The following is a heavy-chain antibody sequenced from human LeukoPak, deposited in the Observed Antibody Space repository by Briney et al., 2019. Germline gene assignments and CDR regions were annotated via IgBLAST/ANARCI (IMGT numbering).Heavy chain of an antibody. J-gene: IGHJ4*02. V-gene: IGHV5-51*01. CDR2: IYPGDSDS. D-gene: IGHD2-15*01. CDR3: ARRRPGYCSGGSCYGYYFDY. Sequence: GESLKISCKGSGYSFTSYWIDWVRQMPGKGLEWMGIIYPGDSDSRNSPSFQGQVTISADKSISTAYLQWSSLEASDAAMYYCARRRPGYCSGGSCYGYYFDYWGQGTLVTVSS. CDR1: GYSFTSYW.